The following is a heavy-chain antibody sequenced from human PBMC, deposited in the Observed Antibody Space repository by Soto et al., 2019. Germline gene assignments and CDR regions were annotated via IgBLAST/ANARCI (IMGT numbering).Heavy chain of an antibody. CDR1: GGSLSSYF. D-gene: IGHD3-16*01. Sequence: SETLSLTCTVSGGSLSSYFWSWIRQPPGKGLVLIAYTRYSGSTTYNPSLKSRVTLSMYTSKNQFSLKLSSVTAADTALYYCARHDTRGGAFDIWGQGTMVTVSS. J-gene: IGHJ3*02. CDR2: TRYSGST. CDR3: ARHDTRGGAFDI. V-gene: IGHV4-59*08.